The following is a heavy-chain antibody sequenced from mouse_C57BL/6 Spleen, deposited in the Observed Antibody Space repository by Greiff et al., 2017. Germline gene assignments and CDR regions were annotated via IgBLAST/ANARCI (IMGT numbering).Heavy chain of an antibody. CDR3: ARSYD. Sequence: EVQLQQSGPELVKPGASVKISCKASGYTFTDYYMNWVKQSHGQSLEWIGDINPNNGGTSYNQKFKGKATLTVDKSSSTAYMELRSLTAEDSAVYYGARSYDWGQGTTLTVSS. V-gene: IGHV1-26*01. CDR1: GYTFTDYY. D-gene: IGHD2-12*01. J-gene: IGHJ2*01. CDR2: INPNNGGT.